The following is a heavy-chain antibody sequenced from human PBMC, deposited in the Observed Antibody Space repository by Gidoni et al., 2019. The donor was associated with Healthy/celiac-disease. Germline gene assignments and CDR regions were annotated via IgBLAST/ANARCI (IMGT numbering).Heavy chain of an antibody. CDR1: GFTFSSYS. J-gene: IGHJ4*02. V-gene: IGHV3-21*01. CDR2: ISSSSSYI. Sequence: EVQLVESGGGLVKPGGSLRLSCAASGFTFSSYSMNWVRQAPGKGLEWVSSISSSSSYIYYADSVKGRFTISRDNAKNSLYLQMNSLRAEDTAVYYCARDPWSWNYEAGWGQGTLVTVSS. D-gene: IGHD1-7*01. CDR3: ARDPWSWNYEAG.